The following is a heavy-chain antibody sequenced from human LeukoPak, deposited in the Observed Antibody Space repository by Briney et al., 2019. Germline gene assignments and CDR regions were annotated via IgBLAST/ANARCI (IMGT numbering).Heavy chain of an antibody. CDR1: GGTFSSYA. J-gene: IGHJ4*02. CDR2: IIPILGIA. D-gene: IGHD2-15*01. V-gene: IGHV1-69*04. Sequence: ASVKVSCKASGGTFSSYAISWVRQAPGQGLEWMGRIIPILGIANYAQKFQGRVTITADKSTSTAYMELSSLRSEDTAMYYCAGGRLDIVVVVAALDYWGQGTLVTVSS. CDR3: AGGRLDIVVVVAALDY.